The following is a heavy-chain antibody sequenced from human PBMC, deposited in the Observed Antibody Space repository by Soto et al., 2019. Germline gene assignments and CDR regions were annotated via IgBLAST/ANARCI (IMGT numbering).Heavy chain of an antibody. CDR2: LYDVDGS. J-gene: IGHJ3*01. Sequence: GGSLRLSCAAFGLTISGKKYVAWVRQAPGKGLEWVSGLYDVDGSFYADSVRGRFTTSSDSSKTTVYLQMNDLRPDDTAVYYCATWHEREHAYDVWGQGTTVT. D-gene: IGHD1-1*01. CDR3: ATWHEREHAYDV. V-gene: IGHV3-53*01. CDR1: GLTISGKKY.